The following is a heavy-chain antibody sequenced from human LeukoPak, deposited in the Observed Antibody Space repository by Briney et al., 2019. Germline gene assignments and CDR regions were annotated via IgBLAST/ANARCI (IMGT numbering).Heavy chain of an antibody. V-gene: IGHV1-2*02. CDR1: GYSFTDYY. CDR2: INPNSSGT. CDR3: ATTRGARY. D-gene: IGHD3-10*01. J-gene: IGHJ4*02. Sequence: ASVKVSCKASGYSFTDYYIHWMRQAPGQGLEWMGWINPNSSGTNSAQKFQARVTMTRDTSITTAYMELSRLTSDDTAVYYCATTRGARYWGQGTLVTVSS.